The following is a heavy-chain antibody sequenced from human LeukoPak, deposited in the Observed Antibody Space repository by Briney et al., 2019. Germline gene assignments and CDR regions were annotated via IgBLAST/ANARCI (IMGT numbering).Heavy chain of an antibody. CDR1: GGSFSGYY. CDR2: INHSGST. D-gene: IGHD1-7*01. CDR3: ARRVPDWNYRGYYY. V-gene: IGHV4-34*01. Sequence: SETLSLTCAVYGGSFSGYYWSWIRQPPGKGLEWIGEINHSGSTNYNPSLKSRVTISVDTSKNQFSLKLSSVTAADTAVYYCARRVPDWNYRGYYYWGQGTLVTASS. J-gene: IGHJ4*02.